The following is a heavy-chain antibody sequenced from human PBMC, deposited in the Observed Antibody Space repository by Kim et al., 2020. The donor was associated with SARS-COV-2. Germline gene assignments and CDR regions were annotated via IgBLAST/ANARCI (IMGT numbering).Heavy chain of an antibody. Sequence: YVGSVKGRFTVSREHAKNSMYVQVNSLRAEDTAVYYCAKVPPRARYFDLWGRGTLVTVSS. V-gene: IGHV3-7*01. J-gene: IGHJ2*01. CDR3: AKVPPRARYFDL.